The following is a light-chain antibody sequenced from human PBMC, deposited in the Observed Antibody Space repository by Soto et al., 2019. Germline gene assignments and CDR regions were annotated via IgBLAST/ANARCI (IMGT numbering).Light chain of an antibody. CDR2: EVR. V-gene: IGLV2-14*03. CDR3: SSHTTRNTRV. Sequence: QSVLTQPASVSGSPGQSITISCTGNSSDVGAYDFVSWYQQHPDKAPKLMIYEVRGRPSGVSNRFSGSKSFNTATLTISGLQAEDEADYYCSSHTTRNTRVFGTGTKVTVL. CDR1: SSDVGAYDF. J-gene: IGLJ1*01.